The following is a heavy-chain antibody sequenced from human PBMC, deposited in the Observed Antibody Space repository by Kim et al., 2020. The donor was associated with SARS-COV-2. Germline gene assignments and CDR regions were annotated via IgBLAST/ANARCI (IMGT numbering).Heavy chain of an antibody. Sequence: NNADSVKGRFTISRDNAKNTLYLQMNSLRAEDTAVYYCASAGYSYGYEYWGQGTLVIVSS. CDR3: ASAGYSYGYEY. J-gene: IGHJ4*02. D-gene: IGHD5-18*01. V-gene: IGHV3-74*01.